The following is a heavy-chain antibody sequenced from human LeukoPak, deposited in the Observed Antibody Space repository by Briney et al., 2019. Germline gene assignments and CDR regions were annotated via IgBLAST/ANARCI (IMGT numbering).Heavy chain of an antibody. J-gene: IGHJ4*02. CDR1: GFTFSSYA. Sequence: GGSLRLSCAASGFTFSSYAMHWVRQAPGKGLEWVAVISYDGSNKYYADSVKGRFTISRDNSKNTLYLQMNSLRAEDTAVYYCARDRGSWFGELSYYFDYWGQGTLVTFSS. CDR2: ISYDGSNK. D-gene: IGHD3-10*01. CDR3: ARDRGSWFGELSYYFDY. V-gene: IGHV3-30*04.